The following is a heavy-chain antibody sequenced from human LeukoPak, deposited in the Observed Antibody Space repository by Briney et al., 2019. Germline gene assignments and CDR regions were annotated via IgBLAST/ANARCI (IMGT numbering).Heavy chain of an antibody. D-gene: IGHD4-11*01. CDR1: GFTFTTHW. J-gene: IGHJ4*02. CDR2: IRQDGSEK. CDR3: ARVRRLDYSSFYFDY. V-gene: IGHV3-7*03. Sequence: GGSLRLSCVASGFTFTTHWMSWVRQAPGKGLEWVANIRQDGSEKYYVDSVKGRFTLSRDNTKNPLYLQMNSLRAEDTAVYYCARVRRLDYSSFYFDYWGQGTPVTVSS.